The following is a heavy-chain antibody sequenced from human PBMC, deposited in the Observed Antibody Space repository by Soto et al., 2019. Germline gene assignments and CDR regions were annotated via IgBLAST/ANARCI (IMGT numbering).Heavy chain of an antibody. Sequence: SVKVSCKASGGTFSSYAISWVRQAPGQGLEWMGGIIPIFGTANYAQKFQGRVTITADESTSTAYMELSSLRSEDTAVYYCARTALRFLEWSRGLYNWFDPWGQGTLVTVSS. CDR2: IIPIFGTA. V-gene: IGHV1-69*13. CDR1: GGTFSSYA. CDR3: ARTALRFLEWSRGLYNWFDP. D-gene: IGHD3-3*01. J-gene: IGHJ5*02.